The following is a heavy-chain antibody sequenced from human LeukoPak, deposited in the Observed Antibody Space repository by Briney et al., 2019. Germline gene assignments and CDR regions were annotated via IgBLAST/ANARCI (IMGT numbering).Heavy chain of an antibody. CDR2: INPSGGST. D-gene: IGHD1-26*01. Sequence: ASVKVSCKASGYTFTGYYMHWVRQAPGQGLEWMGIINPSGGSTSYAQKFQGRVTMTRDTSTSTVYMELSSLRAEDTALYYCAKDMARPGWDILVGDYYYGMDVWGQGTTVTVSS. CDR3: AKDMARPGWDILVGDYYYGMDV. J-gene: IGHJ6*02. V-gene: IGHV1-46*01. CDR1: GYTFTGYY.